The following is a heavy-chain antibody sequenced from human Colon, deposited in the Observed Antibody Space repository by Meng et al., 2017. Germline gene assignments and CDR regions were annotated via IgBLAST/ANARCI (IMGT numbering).Heavy chain of an antibody. CDR3: ATGLRHGDWFDP. CDR1: GGSFSGFY. V-gene: IGHV4-34*02. CDR2: IDHFGIS. Sequence: QGQIQPGGAGLLKPSETLSLTWAVSGGSFSGFYWSWIRQPPGKGLEWIGEIDHFGISNYNSSLKGRLTMSVDTSKKQISLTLTSVTAADTAVYYCATGLRHGDWFDPWGPGTLVTVSS. D-gene: IGHD4-17*01. J-gene: IGHJ5*02.